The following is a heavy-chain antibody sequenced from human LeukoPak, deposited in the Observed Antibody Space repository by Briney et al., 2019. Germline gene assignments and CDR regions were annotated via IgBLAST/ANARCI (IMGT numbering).Heavy chain of an antibody. V-gene: IGHV1-69*13. CDR2: IIPNFEIA. CDR3: ARDLRWTDWNDVGALSYYFDY. J-gene: IGHJ4*02. D-gene: IGHD1-1*01. CDR1: GGTFSNYA. Sequence: ASVKVSCKVSGGTFSNYAISWVRQAPGQGLEWMGGIIPNFEIAKFAQKFQGRVTITADESTSTAYMELRSLRSDDTAVYYCARDLRWTDWNDVGALSYYFDYWGQGTLVTVSS.